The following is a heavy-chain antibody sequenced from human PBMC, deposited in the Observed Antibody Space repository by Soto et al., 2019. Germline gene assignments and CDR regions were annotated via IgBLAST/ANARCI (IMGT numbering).Heavy chain of an antibody. Sequence: QVRLVESGGGVVQPGRSLRLSCTASGFSFSSYAMYWFRQPPGKGLEWVAVISHDGINKHYADSVKGRVTVSRDNSIRSLELQLNSLRGEDTAMYYCARDMYSSVYFVKWFEPWGQGTLVTFSS. D-gene: IGHD6-19*01. CDR3: ARDMYSSVYFVKWFEP. V-gene: IGHV3-30-3*01. CDR1: GFSFSSYA. J-gene: IGHJ5*02. CDR2: ISHDGINK.